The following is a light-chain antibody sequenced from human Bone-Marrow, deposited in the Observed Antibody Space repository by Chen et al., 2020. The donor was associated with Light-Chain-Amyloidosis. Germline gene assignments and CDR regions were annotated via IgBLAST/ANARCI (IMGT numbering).Light chain of an antibody. CDR2: GAS. V-gene: IGKV3-20*01. CDR1: QSVGSSH. J-gene: IGKJ3*01. Sequence: EIVLTQSSGPLSLSPGEKSSLPCRASQSVGSSHLAWYQHKPGQAPRLLIYGASKRSAGVPDRFIGRGSATDFTLTISRLEPEDFALYYCQHYDDSREFTFGPGTKVDIK. CDR3: QHYDDSREFT.